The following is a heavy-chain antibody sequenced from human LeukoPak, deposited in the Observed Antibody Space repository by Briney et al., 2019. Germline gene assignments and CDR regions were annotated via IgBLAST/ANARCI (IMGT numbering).Heavy chain of an antibody. CDR1: GFTFSSYS. CDR2: ISSSSSTI. Sequence: GGSLRLSCAASGFTFSSYSMNWVRQAPGKGLEWVSYISSSSSTIYYADSVKGRFTISRDNSKNTLYLQMNSLRAEDTAVYYCANQILRFLEWFPGPFDYWGQGTLVTVSS. J-gene: IGHJ4*02. CDR3: ANQILRFLEWFPGPFDY. V-gene: IGHV3-48*01. D-gene: IGHD3-3*01.